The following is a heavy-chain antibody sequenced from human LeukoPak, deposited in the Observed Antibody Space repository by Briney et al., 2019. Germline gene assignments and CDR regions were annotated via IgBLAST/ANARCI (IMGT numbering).Heavy chain of an antibody. CDR1: GFTFSSYG. V-gene: IGHV3-30*18. CDR2: ISYDGSNK. CDR3: AKELRNNYDTSGYLFDY. J-gene: IGHJ4*02. Sequence: QPGRSLRLSCAASGFTFSSYGMHWVRQAPGKGLEWVAVISYDGSNKYYADSVKGRFTISRDNSKNTLYLQMNSLRAEDTAVYYCAKELRNNYDTSGYLFDYWGQGTLVTVSS. D-gene: IGHD3-22*01.